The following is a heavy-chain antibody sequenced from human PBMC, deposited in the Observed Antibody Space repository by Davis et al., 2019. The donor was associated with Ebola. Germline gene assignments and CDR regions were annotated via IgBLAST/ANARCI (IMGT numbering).Heavy chain of an antibody. CDR2: ISSNGGST. CDR3: ARDYGRPDWYFDL. V-gene: IGHV3-64*02. Sequence: PGGSLRLSCAASGFTFSSYAMHWVRQAPGRGLEYVSAISSNGGSTYYADSVKGRFTISRDNSKNTLYLQMGSLRAEDMAVYYCARDYGRPDWYFDLWGRGTLVTVSS. CDR1: GFTFSSYA. J-gene: IGHJ2*01. D-gene: IGHD4-17*01.